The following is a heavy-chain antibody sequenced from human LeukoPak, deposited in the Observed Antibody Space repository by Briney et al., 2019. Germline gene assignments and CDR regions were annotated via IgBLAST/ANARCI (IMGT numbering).Heavy chain of an antibody. J-gene: IGHJ4*02. D-gene: IGHD1-26*01. CDR3: AADPHVLWELDLDY. V-gene: IGHV1-58*01. CDR2: IVVGSGNT. Sequence: GASVKVSCKASGFTFTSSAVQWVRQARGQRLEWIGWIVVGSGNTNYAQKFQERVTITRDMSTSTAYMELSSLRSEDTAVYYCAADPHVLWELDLDYWGQGTLVTVSS. CDR1: GFTFTSSA.